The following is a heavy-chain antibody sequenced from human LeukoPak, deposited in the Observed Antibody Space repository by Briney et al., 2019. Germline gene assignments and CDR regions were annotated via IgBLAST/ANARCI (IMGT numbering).Heavy chain of an antibody. CDR3: ARADCSSSTCYLRRSWFDP. V-gene: IGHV1-69*05. Sequence: ASVKVSCKASGGTFSSYAISWVRQAPGQGLEWMGGIIPIFGTANYAQKFQGRVTITTDESTSTAYMELSSLRAEDTAVYYCARADCSSSTCYLRRSWFDPWGQGTLVTVSS. CDR1: GGTFSSYA. D-gene: IGHD2-2*01. CDR2: IIPIFGTA. J-gene: IGHJ5*02.